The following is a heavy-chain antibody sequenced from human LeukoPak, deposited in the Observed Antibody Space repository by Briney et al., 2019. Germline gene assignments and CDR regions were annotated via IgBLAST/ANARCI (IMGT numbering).Heavy chain of an antibody. J-gene: IGHJ6*03. CDR1: GGSISSSSNY. CDR3: ATHIQPSITIFGVVPPYYYYMDV. CDR2: IYYSGST. Sequence: PSGTLCLSCTVSGGSISSSSNYWGCIPPPPGKGLESIVSIYYSGSTYYNPSLKSRVTISVDTSKNQFSLKLSSVTAADTAVYYCATHIQPSITIFGVVPPYYYYMDVWGKGTTVTVSS. D-gene: IGHD3-3*01. V-gene: IGHV4-39*01.